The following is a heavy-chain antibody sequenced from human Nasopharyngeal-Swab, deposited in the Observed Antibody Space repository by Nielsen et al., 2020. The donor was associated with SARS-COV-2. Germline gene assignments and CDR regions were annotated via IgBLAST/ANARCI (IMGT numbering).Heavy chain of an antibody. CDR1: GFTFSSYW. V-gene: IGHV3-7*01. D-gene: IGHD6-19*01. Sequence: GVLKISCAASGFTFSSYWMSWVRQAPGKGLEWVANIKQDGSEKYYVDSVKGRFTISRDNAKNSLYLQMNSLRAEDTAVYYCARVGGTEGLPFDYWGQGTLVTVSS. J-gene: IGHJ4*02. CDR3: ARVGGTEGLPFDY. CDR2: IKQDGSEK.